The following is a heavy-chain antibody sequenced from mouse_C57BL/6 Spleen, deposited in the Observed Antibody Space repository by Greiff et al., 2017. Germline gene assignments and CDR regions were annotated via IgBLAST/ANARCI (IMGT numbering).Heavy chain of an antibody. CDR3: ARHNIVADY. CDR2: ISSGGSYT. J-gene: IGHJ2*01. Sequence: EVMLVESGGDLVKPGGSLKLSCAASGFTFSSYGLSWVRQTPDNRLEWVATISSGGSYTYYPDSVKGRFTISRDNAKNTLYLQMSSLKSEDTAMYYCARHNIVADYWGQGTTLTVSS. CDR1: GFTFSSYG. V-gene: IGHV5-6*01. D-gene: IGHD1-1*01.